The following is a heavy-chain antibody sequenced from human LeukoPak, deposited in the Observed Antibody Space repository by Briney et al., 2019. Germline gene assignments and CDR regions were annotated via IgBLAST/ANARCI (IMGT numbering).Heavy chain of an antibody. CDR3: ARVGAAAGAIDY. CDR1: GFTFSSYR. Sequence: PGGSLRLSCAASGFTFSSYRMSWVRQAPGKGLEWVANIKQDGSEKYYVDSVKGRFTISRDNAKNSLYLQMNSLRAEDTAVYYCARVGAAAGAIDYWGQGTLVTVSS. D-gene: IGHD6-13*01. J-gene: IGHJ4*02. V-gene: IGHV3-7*01. CDR2: IKQDGSEK.